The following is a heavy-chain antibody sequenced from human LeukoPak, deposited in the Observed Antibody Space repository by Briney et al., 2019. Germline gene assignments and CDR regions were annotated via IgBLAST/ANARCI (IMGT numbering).Heavy chain of an antibody. J-gene: IGHJ6*02. D-gene: IGHD3-3*01. V-gene: IGHV4-39*01. CDR2: IYYSGST. CDR3: ASTIFGDYYGMDV. Sequence: SETLSLTCTVSGGSISSSSYYWGWIRQPPGKGLEWIGSIYYSGSTYYNPSLKSRVTIPVDTSKNQFSLKLSSVTAADTAVYYCASTIFGDYYGMDVRGQGTTVTVSS. CDR1: GGSISSSSYY.